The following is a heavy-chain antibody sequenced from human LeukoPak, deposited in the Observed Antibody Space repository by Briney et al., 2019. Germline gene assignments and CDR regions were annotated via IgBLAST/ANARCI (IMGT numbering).Heavy chain of an antibody. Sequence: GGSLRLSCAASGFTFSTYAVNWVRQAPGKGLEWVSTISGSGDSTYYADSVKGRFTISRDNAKNSLYLQMNSLRAEDTALYYCAKEYCGGNCYYGMDVWGQGTTVTVSS. CDR1: GFTFSTYA. CDR3: AKEYCGGNCYYGMDV. CDR2: ISGSGDST. V-gene: IGHV3-23*01. J-gene: IGHJ6*02. D-gene: IGHD2-21*02.